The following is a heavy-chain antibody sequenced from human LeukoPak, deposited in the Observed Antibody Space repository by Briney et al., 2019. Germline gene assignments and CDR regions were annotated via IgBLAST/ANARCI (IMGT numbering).Heavy chain of an antibody. V-gene: IGHV3-21*01. CDR3: ARDGHGDCILTGYSCCGMDV. D-gene: IGHD3-9*01. Sequence: GGSLRFSGAASGFSLSSYSMNWVRQAPGKGLDGGSSTTISSNFIYYAGPVKGRFTISTDTAKNSLYLQRNSLRAKYTARYTFARDGHGDCILTGYSCCGMDVWGQGTTVTVSS. CDR1: GFSLSSYS. J-gene: IGHJ6*02. CDR2: TTISSNFI.